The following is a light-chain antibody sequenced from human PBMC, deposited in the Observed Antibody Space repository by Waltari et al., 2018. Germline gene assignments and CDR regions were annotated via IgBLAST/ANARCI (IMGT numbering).Light chain of an antibody. CDR3: AAWDDSLSGQV. CDR2: RDY. Sequence: QSVLTQPPSASGTPGQRVIIYCSGSSSNIAHSFVYWYQHLPGTAPKLLIYRDYKRPSGVPDRFSGSKSGTSASLAISGLRSEDEGDYYCAAWDDSLSGQVFGGGTKLTVL. J-gene: IGLJ2*01. V-gene: IGLV1-47*01. CDR1: SSNIAHSF.